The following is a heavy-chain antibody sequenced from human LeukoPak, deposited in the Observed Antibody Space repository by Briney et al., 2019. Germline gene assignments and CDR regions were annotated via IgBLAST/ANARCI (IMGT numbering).Heavy chain of an antibody. CDR1: GGSISSYY. Sequence: SETLSLTCTVSGGSISSYYWSWLRQPPGKGLEGIGYIYYSGSTNYNPSLKSRVTISVDTSKNQFSLKLSSVTAADTAVYYCAREDSSGRHDAFDIWGQGTMVTVSS. J-gene: IGHJ3*02. D-gene: IGHD6-19*01. CDR2: IYYSGST. V-gene: IGHV4-59*01. CDR3: AREDSSGRHDAFDI.